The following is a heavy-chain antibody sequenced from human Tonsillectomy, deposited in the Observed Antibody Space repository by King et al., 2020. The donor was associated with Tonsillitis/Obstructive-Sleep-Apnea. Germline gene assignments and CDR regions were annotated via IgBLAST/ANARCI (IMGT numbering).Heavy chain of an antibody. CDR3: ARDEGGYNYFGRY. CDR2: ICYEVMNK. CDR1: GFTFSSYG. V-gene: IGHV3-33*01. D-gene: IGHD5-24*01. Sequence: VQLVESVGGVVQPGRSLRLSCAASGFTFSSYGMHWVRQAPGKGLEWVAVICYEVMNKDYDDSVKGRFTISRDNSKNTLYLQMNSLRDEDTAVYYCARDEGGYNYFGRYWGQGTLVTVSS. J-gene: IGHJ4*02.